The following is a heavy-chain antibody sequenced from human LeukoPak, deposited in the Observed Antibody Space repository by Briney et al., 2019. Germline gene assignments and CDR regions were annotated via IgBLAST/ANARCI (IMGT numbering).Heavy chain of an antibody. CDR2: IYYSGST. CDR1: GGSFSGYY. Sequence: SETLSLTCAVYGGSFSGYYWSWIRQPPGKGLEWIGYIYYSGSTNYNPSLKSRVTISVDTSKNQFSLKLSSVTAADTAVYYCARDIRQQLVPGWFDPWGQGTLVTVSS. V-gene: IGHV4-59*01. CDR3: ARDIRQQLVPGWFDP. D-gene: IGHD6-13*01. J-gene: IGHJ5*02.